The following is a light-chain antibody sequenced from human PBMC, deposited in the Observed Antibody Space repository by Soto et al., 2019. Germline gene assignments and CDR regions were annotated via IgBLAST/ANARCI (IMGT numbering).Light chain of an antibody. CDR3: AAWDDSLSGVV. Sequence: QSVLTQPPSASGTPGRRVTISCSGSSSNIGSNYVYWYHQLPGTAPKLLIYRNNQRPSGVPDRFSGSKSGTSASLAISGLRSEDEADYYCAAWDDSLSGVVFGGGTKLTVL. CDR2: RNN. V-gene: IGLV1-47*01. CDR1: SSNIGSNY. J-gene: IGLJ2*01.